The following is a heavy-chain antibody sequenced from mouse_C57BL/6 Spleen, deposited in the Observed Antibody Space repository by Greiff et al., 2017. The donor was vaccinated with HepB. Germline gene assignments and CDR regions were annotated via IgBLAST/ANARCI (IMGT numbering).Heavy chain of an antibody. CDR2: IYPGSGNT. CDR1: GYTFTDYY. V-gene: IGHV1-76*01. D-gene: IGHD2-10*01. CDR3: ARSLLSFAY. Sequence: VQLQQSGAELVRPGASVKLSCKASGYTFTDYYINWVKQRPGQGLEWIARIYPGSGNTYYNEKFKGKATLTAGKSSSTAYMQLSSLTSDDSAVYLCARSLLSFAYWGQGTLVTVSA. J-gene: IGHJ3*01.